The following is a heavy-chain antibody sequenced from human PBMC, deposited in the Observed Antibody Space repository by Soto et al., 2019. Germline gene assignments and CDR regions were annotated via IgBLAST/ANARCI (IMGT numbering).Heavy chain of an antibody. CDR2: ISAYNGNT. CDR1: GYTFTSYG. CDR3: ARDQDGITMVRGVVDI. Sequence: ASVKVSCKASGYTFTSYGISWVRQAPGQGLEWMGWISAYNGNTNYAQKLQGRVTMTTDTSTSTAYMELRSLRSDDTAVYYCARDQDGITMVRGVVDIWGQGTMVTVSS. D-gene: IGHD3-10*01. J-gene: IGHJ3*02. V-gene: IGHV1-18*01.